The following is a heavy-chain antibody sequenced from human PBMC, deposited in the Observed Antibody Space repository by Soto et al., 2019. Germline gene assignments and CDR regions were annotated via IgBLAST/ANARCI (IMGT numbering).Heavy chain of an antibody. CDR1: RGTFSSYA. Sequence: SSQVSCKASRGTFSSYAISWVRQAPGQGLEWMGGIIPIFGTANYAQKFQGRVTITADESTSTAYMELSSLRSEDTAVYYCARVDEVAATPYGMDVWGQGTTVTVSS. V-gene: IGHV1-69*13. J-gene: IGHJ6*02. CDR3: ARVDEVAATPYGMDV. CDR2: IIPIFGTA. D-gene: IGHD2-15*01.